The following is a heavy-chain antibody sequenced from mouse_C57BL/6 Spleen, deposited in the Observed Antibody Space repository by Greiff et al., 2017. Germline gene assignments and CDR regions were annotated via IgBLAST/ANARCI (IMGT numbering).Heavy chain of an antibody. D-gene: IGHD1-1*01. Sequence: QVQLQQPGAELVMPGASVKLSCKASGYTFTSYWMPWVTQRPGQGLAWIGEIDPSDSYTNYNQKFKGKSTLTVDKSSSTAYMQLSSLTSEDSAVYYCARGGYGSSYEDWYFDVWGTGTTVTVSS. V-gene: IGHV1-69*01. CDR2: IDPSDSYT. J-gene: IGHJ1*03. CDR1: GYTFTSYW. CDR3: ARGGYGSSYEDWYFDV.